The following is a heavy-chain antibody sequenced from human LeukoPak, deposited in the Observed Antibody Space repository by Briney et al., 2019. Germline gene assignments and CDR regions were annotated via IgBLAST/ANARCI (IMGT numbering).Heavy chain of an antibody. CDR3: ARVSHYYDSSGYQQS. V-gene: IGHV1-69*13. CDR1: GGNLSSYA. J-gene: IGHJ4*02. D-gene: IGHD3-22*01. CDR2: IIPIFGTA. Sequence: SVKVSCKASGGNLSSYAISWVRQAPGQGLEWMGGIIPIFGTANYAQKFQGRVTITADESTSTAYMELSSLRSEDTAVYYCARVSHYYDSSGYQQSWGQGTLVTVSS.